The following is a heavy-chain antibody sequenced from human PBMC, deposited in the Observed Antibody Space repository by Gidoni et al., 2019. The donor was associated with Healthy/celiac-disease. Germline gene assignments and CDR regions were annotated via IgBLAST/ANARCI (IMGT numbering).Heavy chain of an antibody. CDR1: GFTFSSYA. V-gene: IGHV3-23*01. J-gene: IGHJ4*02. CDR2: ISGSGGST. D-gene: IGHD6-13*01. CDR3: AKVEKQQLVRSLGY. Sequence: EVQLLESGGGLVQPGGSLSLYCAASGFTFSSYALSWVRRAPGKGLEWVSAISGSGGSTYYADPVKGRFTISRDNSKNTLYLQMNSLRAEDTAVYYCAKVEKQQLVRSLGYWGQGTLVTVSS.